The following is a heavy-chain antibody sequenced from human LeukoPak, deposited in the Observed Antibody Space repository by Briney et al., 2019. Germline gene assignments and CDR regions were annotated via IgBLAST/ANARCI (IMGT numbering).Heavy chain of an antibody. J-gene: IGHJ4*02. CDR1: GGTFSSYA. V-gene: IGHV1-69*01. CDR2: IIPIFGTA. D-gene: IGHD6-13*01. CDR3: AKEGQQLVQIQSYYFDY. Sequence: SVKVSCKASGGTFSSYAISWVRQAPGQGLEWMGGIIPIFGTANYAQKFQGRVTITADESTSTAYMELSSLRAEDTAVYYCAKEGQQLVQIQSYYFDYGAQGPLVPVP.